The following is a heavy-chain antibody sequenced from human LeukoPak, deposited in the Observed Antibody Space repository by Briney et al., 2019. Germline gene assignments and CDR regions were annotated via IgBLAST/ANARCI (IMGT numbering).Heavy chain of an antibody. J-gene: IGHJ4*02. CDR2: IYSSGST. CDR1: GGSISSSSYY. CDR3: ARGRGYDPVVFYFDS. D-gene: IGHD2-15*01. Sequence: PSETLSLTCTVSGGSISSSSYYWGWIRQPPGKGLEWIGSIYSSGSTYYNPSLTSRVTISEDSSKNQFSLRLHSLTAADTAIYYCARGRGYDPVVFYFDSWGQGTAVIVSS. V-gene: IGHV4-39*07.